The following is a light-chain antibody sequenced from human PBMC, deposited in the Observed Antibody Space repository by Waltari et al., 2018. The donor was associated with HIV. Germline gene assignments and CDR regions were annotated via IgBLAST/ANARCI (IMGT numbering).Light chain of an antibody. Sequence: ETVLTQSPDTLSLSPGERATLSCRASQSISSSYLAWYQQRPGQAPRLLMYGASSRATGTPDRFRGSGSGTDFTLTIIRLQPEDFAVYYCQQYGSSPFTFGPGTKVDI. CDR1: QSISSSY. CDR3: QQYGSSPFT. J-gene: IGKJ3*01. CDR2: GAS. V-gene: IGKV3-20*01.